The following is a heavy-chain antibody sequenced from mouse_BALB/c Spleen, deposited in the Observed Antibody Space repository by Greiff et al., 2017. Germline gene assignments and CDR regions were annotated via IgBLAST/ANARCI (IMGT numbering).Heavy chain of an antibody. CDR3: ARDENYYGSSFPDY. D-gene: IGHD1-1*01. V-gene: IGHV2-9*02. Sequence: VKLVESGPGLVAPSQSLSITCTVSGFSLTSYGVHWVRQPPGKGLEWLGVICAGGSTNYNSALMSRLSISKDNSKSQVFLKMSSLQTDDTAMYYCARDENYYGSSFPDYWGQGTTLTVSS. CDR1: GFSLTSYG. CDR2: ICAGGST. J-gene: IGHJ2*01.